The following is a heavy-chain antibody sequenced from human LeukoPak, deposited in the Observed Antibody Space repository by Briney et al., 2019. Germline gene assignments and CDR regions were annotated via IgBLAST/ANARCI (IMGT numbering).Heavy chain of an antibody. V-gene: IGHV1-18*01. CDR3: ARDRTLYGRDSSGYGP. CDR2: ISAYNGNT. J-gene: IGHJ5*02. D-gene: IGHD3-22*01. CDR1: GYTFTSYG. Sequence: ASVKVSCKASGYTFTSYGISWVRQAPGQGLEWMGWISAYNGNTNYAQKLQGGVTMTTDTSTSTAYMELRSLRSDDTAVYYCARDRTLYGRDSSGYGPWGQGTLVTVSS.